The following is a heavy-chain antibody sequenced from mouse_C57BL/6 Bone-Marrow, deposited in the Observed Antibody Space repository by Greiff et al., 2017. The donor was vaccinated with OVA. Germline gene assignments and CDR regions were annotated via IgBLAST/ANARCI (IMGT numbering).Heavy chain of an antibody. V-gene: IGHV1-15*01. CDR2: IDPETGGT. D-gene: IGHD2-1*01. J-gene: IGHJ1*03. Sequence: QVHVKQSGAELVRPGASVTLSCKASGYTFTDYEMHWVKQTPVHGLEWIGAIDPETGGTAYNQKFKGKAILTADKSSSTAYMALRSLTSEDSAVYYCTRGGNYGYFDVWGTGTTVTVAS. CDR3: TRGGNYGYFDV. CDR1: GYTFTDYE.